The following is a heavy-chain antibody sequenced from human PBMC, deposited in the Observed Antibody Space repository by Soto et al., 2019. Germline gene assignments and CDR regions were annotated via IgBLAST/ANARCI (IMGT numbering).Heavy chain of an antibody. CDR3: ARWSGYGDL. D-gene: IGHD4-17*01. CDR2: MSIGYEKT. J-gene: IGHJ4*02. V-gene: IGHV3-23*01. CDR1: GFTFTDYS. Sequence: EVQVLLSGGGLIQPGGSLRLSCAASGFTFTDYSMAWVRQTPERGLEWIAGMSIGYEKTFYADSVRGRFIVSRDSSKNTVDLQMNSLRVEDTAIYYCARWSGYGDLWGQGTLVTVSS.